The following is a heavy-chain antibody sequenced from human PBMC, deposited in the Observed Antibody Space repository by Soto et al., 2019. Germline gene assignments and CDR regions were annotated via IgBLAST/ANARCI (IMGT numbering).Heavy chain of an antibody. CDR1: EYTFTNYA. V-gene: IGHV1-3*01. D-gene: IGHD2-15*01. J-gene: IGHJ4*02. CDR2: INAGNGNT. Sequence: QVQLVQSGAEVKKPGASVKVSCKASEYTFTNYAMHWVRQAPGQRLEWMGWINAGNGNTKYSQKFQGRVTITRDTSASTAYMDLSSLRSEDTAVYYCARGPGGPDGPGDYWGQGTLVTVSS. CDR3: ARGPGGPDGPGDY.